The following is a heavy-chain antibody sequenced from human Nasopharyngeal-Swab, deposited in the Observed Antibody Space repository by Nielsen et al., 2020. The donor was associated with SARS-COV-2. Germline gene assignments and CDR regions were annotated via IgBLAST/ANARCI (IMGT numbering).Heavy chain of an antibody. CDR1: GGSITSTSHY. CDR2: VSYRGST. CDR3: AGDGAYSGYDWTY. V-gene: IGHV4-39*07. D-gene: IGHD5-12*01. Sequence: GSLRLSCTVSGGSITSTSHYWGWIRQPPGKGLEWIGCVSYRGSTYHNPSLKSRVAVSVDTSKNQFSLKLTSLTAVDTAVYYCAGDGAYSGYDWTYWGQGTLVTVSS. J-gene: IGHJ4*02.